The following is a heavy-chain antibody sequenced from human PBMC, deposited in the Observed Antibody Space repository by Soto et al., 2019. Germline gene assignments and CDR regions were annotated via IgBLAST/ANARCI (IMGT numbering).Heavy chain of an antibody. D-gene: IGHD1-26*01. V-gene: IGHV3-23*01. J-gene: IGHJ2*01. CDR3: AKPSGRKGSYDWYFDL. CDR2: ISGSGGST. CDR1: GFTFSSYA. Sequence: EVQLLESGGGLVQPGGSLRLSCAASGFTFSSYAMSWVRQAPGKGLEWVSAISGSGGSTYYADSVKGRFTISRDNSKNTLYLQMNSLRAEDTAVYYCAKPSGRKGSYDWYFDLWGRGTLVTVSS.